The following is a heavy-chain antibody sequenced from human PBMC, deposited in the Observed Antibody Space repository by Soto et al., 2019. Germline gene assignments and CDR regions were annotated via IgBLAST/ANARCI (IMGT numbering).Heavy chain of an antibody. CDR1: GYTFTTYG. D-gene: IGHD1-1*01. V-gene: IGHV1-18*01. CDR3: ARGRYGDY. J-gene: IGHJ4*02. CDR2: ISAHNDNT. Sequence: QVHLVQSGAEVRKPGASVKVSCKGSGYTFTTYGTTWVRQAPGQGLVWMGWISAHNDNTNYAQKAQGRVTVTRDTSTRTASMELRNLRTDDTAVYYCARGRYGDYWGQGALVTVSS.